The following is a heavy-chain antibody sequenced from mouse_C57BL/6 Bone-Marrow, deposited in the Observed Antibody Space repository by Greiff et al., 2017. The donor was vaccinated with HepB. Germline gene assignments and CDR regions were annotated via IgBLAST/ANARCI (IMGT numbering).Heavy chain of an antibody. J-gene: IGHJ4*01. CDR3: ERIITTVVDSPYAMDY. V-gene: IGHV3-6*01. CDR2: ISYDGSN. D-gene: IGHD1-1*01. CDR1: GYSITSGYY. Sequence: ESGPGLVKPSQSLSLTCSVTGYSITSGYYWNWIRQFPGNKLEWMGYISYDGSNNYNPSLKNRISITRDTSKNQFFLKLNSVTTEDKATYNCERIITTVVDSPYAMDYWGQGTSVTVSS.